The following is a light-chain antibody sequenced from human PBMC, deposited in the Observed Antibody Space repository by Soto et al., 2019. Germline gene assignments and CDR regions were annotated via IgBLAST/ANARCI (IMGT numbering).Light chain of an antibody. J-gene: IGLJ2*01. CDR2: DVN. CDR1: SSDIGAYNY. Sequence: QSALTQPASVSGSPGQSITISCTGTSSDIGAYNYVSWYQQHPRKAPKLMIYDVNIRPSGVSNRFAGSKSGNTASLTISGLQAEDEDDYYCTSWTTSTTMIFGGGTKVTVL. CDR3: TSWTTSTTMI. V-gene: IGLV2-14*03.